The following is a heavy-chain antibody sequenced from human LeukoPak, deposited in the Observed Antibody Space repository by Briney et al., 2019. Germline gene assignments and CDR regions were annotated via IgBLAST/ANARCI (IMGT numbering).Heavy chain of an antibody. CDR3: AQQWLLLGAFDI. CDR1: GFTFSSYG. J-gene: IGHJ3*02. CDR2: IRYDGSNK. V-gene: IGHV3-30*02. D-gene: IGHD3-22*01. Sequence: GGSLRLSCAASGFTFSSYGMHWVRQAPGKGLEWVAFIRYDGSNKYYADSVKGRFTISRDNSKNTLYLQMNSLRAEDTAVYYCAQQWLLLGAFDIWGQGTMVTVSS.